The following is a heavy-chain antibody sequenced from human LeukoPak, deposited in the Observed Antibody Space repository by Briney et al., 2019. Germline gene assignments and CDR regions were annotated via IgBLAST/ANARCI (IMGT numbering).Heavy chain of an antibody. D-gene: IGHD3-9*01. CDR3: AREMVYYDILTGYYHDAFDI. Sequence: PSETLSLTCTVSGGSISSYYWSWIRQPPGKGLEWIGYIYYSGSTYYNPSLKSRVTISVDTSKNQFSLKLSSVTAADTAVYYCAREMVYYDILTGYYHDAFDIWGQGTMVTVSS. V-gene: IGHV4-59*12. J-gene: IGHJ3*02. CDR1: GGSISSYY. CDR2: IYYSGST.